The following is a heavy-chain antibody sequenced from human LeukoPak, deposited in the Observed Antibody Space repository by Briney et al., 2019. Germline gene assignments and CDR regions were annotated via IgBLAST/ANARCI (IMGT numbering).Heavy chain of an antibody. D-gene: IGHD2-15*01. CDR2: ISYDESDK. Sequence: PGRSLRLSCAASGFTFSNYGMHWVRQAPGKGLEWVAVISYDESDKYYADSVKGRFTISRDNSKNTLYLQMNSLRPEDTVVYYCAKGVVAATNAAYYGMDVWGQGTTVTVSS. CDR3: AKGVVAATNAAYYGMDV. V-gene: IGHV3-30*18. CDR1: GFTFSNYG. J-gene: IGHJ6*02.